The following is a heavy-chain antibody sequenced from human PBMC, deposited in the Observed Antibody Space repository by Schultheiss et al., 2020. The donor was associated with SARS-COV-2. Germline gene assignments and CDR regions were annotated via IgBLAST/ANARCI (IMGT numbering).Heavy chain of an antibody. D-gene: IGHD6-19*01. J-gene: IGHJ5*02. CDR3: ARYSGGPNWFDP. V-gene: IGHV4-39*07. CDR1: GFTFSSYS. CDR2: IYYSGST. Sequence: GSLRLSCAASGFTFSSYSMNWVRQAPGKGLEWIGSIYYSGSTYYNPSLKSRVTISVDTSKNQFSLKLTSVTAADTAVYYCARYSGGPNWFDPWGQGTLVTVSS.